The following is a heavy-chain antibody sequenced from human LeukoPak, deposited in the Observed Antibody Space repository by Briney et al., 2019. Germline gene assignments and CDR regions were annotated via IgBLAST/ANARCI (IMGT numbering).Heavy chain of an antibody. D-gene: IGHD6-19*01. CDR2: IDPSDSYT. CDR3: ASSGSGWYDY. V-gene: IGHV5-10-1*01. J-gene: IGHJ4*02. CDR1: GYSFTSYW. Sequence: GESLKISCKGSGYSFTSYWISWVRQMPGKGLEWMGRIDPSDSYTNYSPSFQGHVTISADKSISTAYLQWSSLKASDTAMYYCASSGSGWYDYWGQGTPVTVSS.